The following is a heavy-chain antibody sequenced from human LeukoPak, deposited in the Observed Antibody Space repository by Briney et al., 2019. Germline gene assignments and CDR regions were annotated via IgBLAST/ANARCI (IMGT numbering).Heavy chain of an antibody. CDR2: ISSSRSTI. J-gene: IGHJ3*01. CDR1: GFTFSSYR. CDR3: ARADTRGSGWHDAFDV. D-gene: IGHD6-19*01. Sequence: GGSLRLSCAASGFTFSSYRMNWVRQAPGKGLEWVSYISSSRSTIYYADSVKGRFTISRDNAKNSLYLQMNSLRAEDTAVYYCARADTRGSGWHDAFDVWGQGTMVTVSS. V-gene: IGHV3-48*04.